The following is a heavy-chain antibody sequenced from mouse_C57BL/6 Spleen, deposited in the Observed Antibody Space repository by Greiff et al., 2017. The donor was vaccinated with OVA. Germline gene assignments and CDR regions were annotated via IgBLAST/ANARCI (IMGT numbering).Heavy chain of an antibody. J-gene: IGHJ2*01. V-gene: IGHV7-3*01. CDR1: GFTFTDYY. Sequence: EVHLVESGGGLVQPGGSLSLSCAASGFTFTDYYMSWVRQPPGKALEWLGFIRNKANGYTTEYSASVKGRFTISRDNSQSILYLQMNALGAEDSATYYCARSSPSFDYWGKGTTLTVSS. CDR2: IRNKANGYTT. CDR3: ARSSPSFDY.